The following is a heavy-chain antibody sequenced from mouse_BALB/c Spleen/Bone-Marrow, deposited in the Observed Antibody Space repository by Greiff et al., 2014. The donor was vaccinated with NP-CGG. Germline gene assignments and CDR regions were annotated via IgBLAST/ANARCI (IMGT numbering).Heavy chain of an antibody. CDR3: AREYYGSSGYFDV. CDR1: GYTFTSYW. CDR2: INPSTGYT. J-gene: IGHJ1*01. D-gene: IGHD1-1*01. V-gene: IGHV1-7*01. Sequence: QVQLQQSGAELAKPGASVKMSCKASGYTFTSYWMHWVKQRPGQGLEWIGYINPSTGYTEYNQKFKDKATLTADKSPSTAYMQLSSLTSEDSAVYYCAREYYGSSGYFDVWGAGTTVTVSS.